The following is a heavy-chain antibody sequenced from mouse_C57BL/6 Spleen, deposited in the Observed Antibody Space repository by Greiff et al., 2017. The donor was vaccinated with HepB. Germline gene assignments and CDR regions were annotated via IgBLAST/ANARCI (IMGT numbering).Heavy chain of an antibody. V-gene: IGHV1-81*01. D-gene: IGHD1-1*01. J-gene: IGHJ2*01. CDR2: IYPRSGNT. Sequence: VKLQESGAELARPGASVKLSCKASGYTFTSYGISWVKQRTGQGLEWIGEIYPRSGNTYYNEKFKGKATLTADKSSSTAYMELRSLTSEDSAVYFCARRGYGSSPDYWGQGTTLTVSS. CDR1: GYTFTSYG. CDR3: ARRGYGSSPDY.